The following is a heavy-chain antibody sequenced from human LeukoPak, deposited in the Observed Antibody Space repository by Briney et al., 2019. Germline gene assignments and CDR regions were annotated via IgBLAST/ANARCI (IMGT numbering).Heavy chain of an antibody. J-gene: IGHJ3*02. Sequence: GASVKVSCKASGYTFTSYAMNWVRQAPGQGLEWMGWINTNTGNPTYAQGFTGRFVFSLDTSVSTAYLQISSLKAEDTAVYYCARAWMGGSGYSSFRPNDAFDIWGQGTMVTVSS. CDR1: GYTFTSYA. V-gene: IGHV7-4-1*02. CDR3: ARAWMGGSGYSSFRPNDAFDI. CDR2: INTNTGNP. D-gene: IGHD3-22*01.